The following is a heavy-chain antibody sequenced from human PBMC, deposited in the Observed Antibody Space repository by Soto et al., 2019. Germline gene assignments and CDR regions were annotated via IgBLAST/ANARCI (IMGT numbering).Heavy chain of an antibody. J-gene: IGHJ4*02. V-gene: IGHV1-69*06. D-gene: IGHD1-26*01. CDR2: IIPIFGTA. CDR1: GGTFSSYA. Sequence: SVKVSCKASGGTFSSYAISWVRQAPGQGLEWMGGIIPIFGTANYAQKFQGRVTITADKSTSTAYMELSSLRSEDTAVYYCAREGRGQGATLGFDYWGQGTLVTVSS. CDR3: AREGRGQGATLGFDY.